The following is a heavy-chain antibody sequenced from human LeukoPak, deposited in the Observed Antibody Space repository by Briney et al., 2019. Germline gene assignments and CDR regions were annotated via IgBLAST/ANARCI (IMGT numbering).Heavy chain of an antibody. Sequence: ASVKVSCKASGYTFTGYYMHWVRQAPGQGLEWMGRINPNSGGTNYAQKFQGRVTMTRDTSISTAYMKLSRLRSDDTAVYYCARVRGLLAARRGQFGYWGQGTLVTVSS. CDR3: ARVRGLLAARRGQFGY. CDR1: GYTFTGYY. D-gene: IGHD6-6*01. CDR2: INPNSGGT. V-gene: IGHV1-2*06. J-gene: IGHJ4*02.